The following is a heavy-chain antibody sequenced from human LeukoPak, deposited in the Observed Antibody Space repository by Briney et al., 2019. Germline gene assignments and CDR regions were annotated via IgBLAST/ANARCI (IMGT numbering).Heavy chain of an antibody. V-gene: IGHV3-23*01. Sequence: PGGSLRLSCVASGFNFSSYAMSWVRQAPGKGLEWVSAISGSGGSTYYADSVKGRFTISRDNSKNTLYLQMNSLRAEDTAVYYCAKGLTGTTAYWGQGTLVTVSS. CDR1: GFNFSSYA. CDR3: AKGLTGTTAY. D-gene: IGHD1-7*01. J-gene: IGHJ4*02. CDR2: ISGSGGST.